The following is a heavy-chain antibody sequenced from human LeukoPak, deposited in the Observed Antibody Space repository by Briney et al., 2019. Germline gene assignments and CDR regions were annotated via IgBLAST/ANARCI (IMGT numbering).Heavy chain of an antibody. V-gene: IGHV1-18*01. CDR2: ISAYNGNT. J-gene: IGHJ5*02. CDR3: AVARYSINWFDP. CDR1: GSTFTSYG. D-gene: IGHD6-13*01. Sequence: GASVNVSCKASGSTFTSYGISWVRQAPGQGLEWMGWISAYNGNTNYAQKLQGRVTMTTDTSTSTAYMELRSLRSDDTAVYYCAVARYSINWFDPWGQGTLVTVSS.